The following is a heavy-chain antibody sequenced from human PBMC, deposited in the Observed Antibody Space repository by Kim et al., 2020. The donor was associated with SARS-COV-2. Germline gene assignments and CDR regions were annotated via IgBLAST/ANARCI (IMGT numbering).Heavy chain of an antibody. Sequence: GRFTISRDNSKNTLYLQMTSLRAEDTAVYYCAKDLRSTYYYDSSGYPVDYWGQGTLVTVSS. D-gene: IGHD3-22*01. CDR3: AKDLRSTYYYDSSGYPVDY. V-gene: IGHV3-23*01. J-gene: IGHJ4*02.